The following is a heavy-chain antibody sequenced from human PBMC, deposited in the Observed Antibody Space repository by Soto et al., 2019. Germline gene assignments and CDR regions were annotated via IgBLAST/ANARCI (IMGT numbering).Heavy chain of an antibody. Sequence: EVQLVESGGGLVQPGGSLRLSCAASGFAFSDHYMDWVRQAPGKGLEWDGRIRSKPYSYTTDYAASVKGRFTISRDDSKNSLYLQMNSLKTEDTAVYYCATQITGTTGYWGQGTLVTVSS. CDR3: ATQITGTTGY. J-gene: IGHJ4*02. V-gene: IGHV3-72*01. CDR2: IRSKPYSYTT. D-gene: IGHD1-20*01. CDR1: GFAFSDHY.